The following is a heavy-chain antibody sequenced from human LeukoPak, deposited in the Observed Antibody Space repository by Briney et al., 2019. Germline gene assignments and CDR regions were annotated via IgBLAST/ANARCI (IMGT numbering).Heavy chain of an antibody. V-gene: IGHV4-61*02. J-gene: IGHJ6*03. D-gene: IGHD3-10*01. CDR3: ARAPFGDYMDV. CDR1: GGSISSGPYY. Sequence: SETLSLTCTVSGGSISSGPYYWSWLRQPAGKGLEWIGRIYTSGSTNYNPSLKSRVTISVDTSKNQFSLKLSSVTAADTAVYYCARAPFGDYMDVWGKGTTVTISS. CDR2: IYTSGST.